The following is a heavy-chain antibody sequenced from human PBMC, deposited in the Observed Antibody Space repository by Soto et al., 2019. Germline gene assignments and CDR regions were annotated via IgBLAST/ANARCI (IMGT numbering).Heavy chain of an antibody. Sequence: GASVKVSCKASGYTFTGYYMHWVRQAPGQGLEWMGWINPNSGGTNYAQKFQGWVTMTRDTSISTAYMELSRLRSDDTAVYYCARGAKAGLERHRYYYYGMDVWGQGTTVTVPS. CDR3: ARGAKAGLERHRYYYYGMDV. CDR1: GYTFTGYY. V-gene: IGHV1-2*04. J-gene: IGHJ6*02. D-gene: IGHD1-1*01. CDR2: INPNSGGT.